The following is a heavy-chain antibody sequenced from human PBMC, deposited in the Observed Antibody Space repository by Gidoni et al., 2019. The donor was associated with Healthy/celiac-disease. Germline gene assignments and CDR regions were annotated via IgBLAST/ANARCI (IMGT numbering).Heavy chain of an antibody. Sequence: EVQLVESGGGLVQPGGSLRLSCAASGFTFSSYWMHWVRQAPGKGLVWVSRINSDGNSTSYADSVKGRFTISRDNAKNTLYLQMNSLRAEDTAVYYCARATLGFDVGINHWGQGTMVTVSS. CDR3: ARATLGFDVGINH. V-gene: IGHV3-74*01. CDR1: GFTFSSYW. D-gene: IGHD7-27*01. J-gene: IGHJ3*01. CDR2: INSDGNST.